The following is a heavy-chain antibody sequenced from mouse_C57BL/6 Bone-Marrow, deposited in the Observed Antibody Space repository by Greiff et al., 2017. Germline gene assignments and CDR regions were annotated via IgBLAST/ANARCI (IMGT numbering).Heavy chain of an antibody. J-gene: IGHJ2*01. CDR1: GFSLSTFGMG. V-gene: IGHV8-8*01. Sequence: QVTLKESGPGISQPSQTLSLTCSFSGFSLSTFGMGVGWIRKPSGKGLEWLAHIWWDDDKYYNPALKSRLTISKDTSKNQVFLKIAHVDTADTATYYCARMTDYYGSSYVGYWGQGTTLTVSS. CDR2: IWWDDDK. CDR3: ARMTDYYGSSYVGY. D-gene: IGHD1-1*01.